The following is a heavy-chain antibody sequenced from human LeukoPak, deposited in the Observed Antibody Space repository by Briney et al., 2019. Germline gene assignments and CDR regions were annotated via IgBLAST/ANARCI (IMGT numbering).Heavy chain of an antibody. Sequence: PGGSLRLSCAASGFTFSSYAMSWVRQAPGKGLEWVSAISGSGGSTYYADSVKGRFTISRDNSKNTLYLQMNSLRAEDTAVYYCAKGRRPKLGTGWYFDLWGRGTLVTVSS. CDR1: GFTFSSYA. CDR3: AKGRRPKLGTGWYFDL. V-gene: IGHV3-23*01. D-gene: IGHD7-27*01. CDR2: ISGSGGST. J-gene: IGHJ2*01.